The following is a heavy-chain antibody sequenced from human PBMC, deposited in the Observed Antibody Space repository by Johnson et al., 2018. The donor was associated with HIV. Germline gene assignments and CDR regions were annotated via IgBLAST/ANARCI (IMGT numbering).Heavy chain of an antibody. J-gene: IGHJ3*02. CDR2: ISYDGSNK. CDR3: ARGGYCTNGVCYYDAFDI. CDR1: GFTFSHYA. V-gene: IGHV3-30-3*01. D-gene: IGHD2-8*01. Sequence: QVQLVESGGGVVQPGRSLRLSCAASGFTFSHYAMHWVRQAPGKVLEWVTVISYDGSNKYYADSVKGRFTISRDNSKNTLYLQMDSLRAEDTAVYYCARGGYCTNGVCYYDAFDIWGQGTMVTVSA.